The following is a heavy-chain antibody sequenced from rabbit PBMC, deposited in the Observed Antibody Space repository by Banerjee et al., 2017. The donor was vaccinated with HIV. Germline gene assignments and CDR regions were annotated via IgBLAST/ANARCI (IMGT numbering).Heavy chain of an antibody. Sequence: QSLEESGGDLVKPGASLTLTCKASGFEFSSNAMCWVRQAPGKGLELIGCINSGSGTTYYASWAKGRFTISKTSSTTVTLQMTSLTAADTATYFCARRYDWLDLWGQGTLVTVS. V-gene: IGHV1S40*01. CDR3: ARRYDWLDL. CDR2: INSGSGTT. CDR1: GFEFSSNA. J-gene: IGHJ5*01.